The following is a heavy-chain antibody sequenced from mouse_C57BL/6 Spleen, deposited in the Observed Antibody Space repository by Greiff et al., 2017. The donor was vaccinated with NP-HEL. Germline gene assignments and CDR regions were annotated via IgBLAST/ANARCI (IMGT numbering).Heavy chain of an antibody. D-gene: IGHD1-1*01. V-gene: IGHV1-18*01. Sequence: VQLQQSGPELVKPGASVKIPCKASGYTFTDYNMDWVKQSHGKSLEWIGDINPNNGGTIYNQKCKGKATLTVDKSSSTAYMELRSLTSEDTAVYYCARGSYYYGSSPYYFDYWGQGTTLTVSS. CDR3: ARGSYYYGSSPYYFDY. CDR1: GYTFTDYN. J-gene: IGHJ2*01. CDR2: INPNNGGT.